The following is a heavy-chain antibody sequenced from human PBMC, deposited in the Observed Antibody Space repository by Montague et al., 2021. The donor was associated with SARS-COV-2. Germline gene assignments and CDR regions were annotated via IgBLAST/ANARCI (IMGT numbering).Heavy chain of an antibody. CDR3: ARDHGTSLFMVYYYGMDV. CDR1: GGSISSYY. V-gene: IGHV4-4*07. J-gene: IGHJ6*02. CDR2: LYPSGST. Sequence: SETLSLTCTVSGGSISSYYWSWIRQPAGKGLEWIGRLYPSGSTTYNPSPKSRVTMSVDTSKNQFSLNLTSVTAADTAVYYCARDHGTSLFMVYYYGMDVWGQGTTVTVSS. D-gene: IGHD2-2*01.